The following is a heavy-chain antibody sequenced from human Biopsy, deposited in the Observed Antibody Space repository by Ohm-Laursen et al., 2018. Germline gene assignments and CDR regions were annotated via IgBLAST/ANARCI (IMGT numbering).Heavy chain of an antibody. CDR2: IDPKSGGT. D-gene: IGHD3-3*01. CDR3: ARELGDFWGGRQFDF. Sequence: SVKVSCKSSGYTFTGYHVHWVRQAPGQGLEWMGWIDPKSGGTNYAQKFQGRVTMTRDTSISTTYMELRRLTSDDTAVFYCARELGDFWGGRQFDFWGQGTLVTVSS. V-gene: IGHV1-2*02. CDR1: GYTFTGYH. J-gene: IGHJ5*01.